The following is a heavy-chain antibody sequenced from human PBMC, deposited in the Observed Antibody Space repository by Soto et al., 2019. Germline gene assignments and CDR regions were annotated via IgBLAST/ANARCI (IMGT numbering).Heavy chain of an antibody. CDR2: IYYSGST. D-gene: IGHD2-2*01. V-gene: IGHV4-30-4*01. Sequence: KSSETLSLTCTVSGGSISSGDYYWSWIRQPPGKGLEWIGYIYYSGSTYYNPSLKSRVTISVDTSKNQFSLKLSSVTAADTAVYYCASPGGGVPADGMDVWGQGTTVTVSS. J-gene: IGHJ6*02. CDR3: ASPGGGVPADGMDV. CDR1: GGSISSGDYY.